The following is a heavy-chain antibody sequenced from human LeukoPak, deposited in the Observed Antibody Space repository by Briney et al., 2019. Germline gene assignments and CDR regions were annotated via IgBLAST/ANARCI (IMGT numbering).Heavy chain of an antibody. CDR3: AKKGGYGDPLGY. D-gene: IGHD4-17*01. Sequence: GGSLRLSCAASGFTFSSYVMSWVRQAPGKGLEWVSAMSGSGGSTFYADSVKGRFTISRDNSNNTLYLQMNSLRAEDTAVYYCAKKGGYGDPLGYWGQATLVTVSS. CDR1: GFTFSSYV. CDR2: MSGSGGST. V-gene: IGHV3-23*01. J-gene: IGHJ4*02.